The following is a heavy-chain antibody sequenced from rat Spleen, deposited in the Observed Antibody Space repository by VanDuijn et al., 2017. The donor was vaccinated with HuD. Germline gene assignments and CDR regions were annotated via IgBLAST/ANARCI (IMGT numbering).Heavy chain of an antibody. Sequence: EVQLVESDGGLVQPGRSLKLSCAASGFTFNDYYMAWVRQAPTKGLEWVATINYDGSSTNYRDSVKGRFTISRDNAKSTLYLQMDSLKSEDTATYYCARHMANPYYVMDAWGQGASVTVSS. D-gene: IGHD3-4*01. CDR2: INYDGSST. CDR3: ARHMANPYYVMDA. CDR1: GFTFNDYY. V-gene: IGHV5-7*01. J-gene: IGHJ4*01.